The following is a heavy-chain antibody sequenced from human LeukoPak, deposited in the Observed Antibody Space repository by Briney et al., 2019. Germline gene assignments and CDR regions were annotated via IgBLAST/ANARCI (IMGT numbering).Heavy chain of an antibody. CDR3: ARGGGKFDN. CDR1: GFSFGGYW. V-gene: IGHV3-7*04. CDR2: IKEDGNEK. J-gene: IGHJ4*02. D-gene: IGHD3-16*01. Sequence: GGSLRLSCEASGFSFGGYWMSWVRQAPGKGLEWVANIKEDGNEKYYMDSVNGRFTISRGNANNSLYLQMNSLRAEDTAVYYCARGGGKFDNWGQGTLVPVSS.